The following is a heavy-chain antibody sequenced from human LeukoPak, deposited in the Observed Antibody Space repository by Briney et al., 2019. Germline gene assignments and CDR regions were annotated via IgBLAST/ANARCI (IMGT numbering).Heavy chain of an antibody. J-gene: IGHJ3*01. CDR3: ARRFSSRSDGNGYYYGHDAFDV. D-gene: IGHD3-22*01. Sequence: EPLSLTCSVSGDSISSSYWSCIRQPPGKGPEWIGNIFNTANTNYNPPLQSRVTMSVDTSTSQFSLQLTSVSAADTAVYYCARRFSSRSDGNGYYYGHDAFDVWGQGTLVTVSS. CDR1: GDSISSSY. V-gene: IGHV4-59*08. CDR2: IFNTANT.